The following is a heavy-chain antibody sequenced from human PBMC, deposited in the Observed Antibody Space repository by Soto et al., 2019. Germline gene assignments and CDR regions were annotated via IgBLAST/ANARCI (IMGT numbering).Heavy chain of an antibody. V-gene: IGHV3-30*18. J-gene: IGHJ1*01. CDR2: ISYDGSNK. CDR1: GFTFSSYG. CDR3: AKDIEADFWSGYYGYFQH. D-gene: IGHD3-3*01. Sequence: QVQLVESGGGVVQPGRSLRLSCAASGFTFSSYGMHWVRQAPGKGLEWVAVISYDGSNKYYADSVKGRFTISRDNSKNKLYLQMNSLRAEDTAVYYCAKDIEADFWSGYYGYFQHWGQGTLVTVSS.